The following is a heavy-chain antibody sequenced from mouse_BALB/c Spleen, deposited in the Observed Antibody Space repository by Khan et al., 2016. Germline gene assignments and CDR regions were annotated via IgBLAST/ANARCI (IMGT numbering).Heavy chain of an antibody. D-gene: IGHD2-2*01. V-gene: IGHV14-3*02. J-gene: IGHJ2*01. Sequence: EVELVESGAELVRPGASVKLSCTVSGFNIKDTFMYWVKQRPEQGLEWIGMIDPANGNIKHDPKFQGKAAITADTSSNAAYLHLSGLTSEDTAVYYCARSGGYDLYYFDYWGQGTTLTVSS. CDR1: GFNIKDTF. CDR3: ARSGGYDLYYFDY. CDR2: IDPANGNI.